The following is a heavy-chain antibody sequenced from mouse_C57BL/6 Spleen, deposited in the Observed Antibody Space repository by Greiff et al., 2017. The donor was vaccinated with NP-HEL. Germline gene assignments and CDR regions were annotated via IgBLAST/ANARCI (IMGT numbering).Heavy chain of an antibody. CDR3: ARSDGNYFDY. V-gene: IGHV1-59*01. Sequence: QVQLQQPGAELVRPGTSVKLSCKASGYTFTSYWMHWVKQRPGQGLEWIGVIDPSDSYTNYNQKLKGKATLTVDTSSSTAYMQLSSLTSEDSAVYYCARSDGNYFDYWGQGTTLTVSS. CDR1: GYTFTSYW. J-gene: IGHJ2*01. CDR2: IDPSDSYT. D-gene: IGHD2-1*01.